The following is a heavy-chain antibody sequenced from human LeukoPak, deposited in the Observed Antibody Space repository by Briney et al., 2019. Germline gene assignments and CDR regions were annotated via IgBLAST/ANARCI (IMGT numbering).Heavy chain of an antibody. V-gene: IGHV1-69*01. D-gene: IGHD4-23*01. CDR1: GGTFSSYA. Sequence: ASVKVSCKASGGTFSSYAISWVRQAPGQGLEWMGGIIPIFGTANYAQKFQGRVTITPDESTSTAYMELSSLRSEDTAVYYCAMDTVVTLSLPYYYMDVWGKGTTVTVSS. CDR2: IIPIFGTA. CDR3: AMDTVVTLSLPYYYMDV. J-gene: IGHJ6*03.